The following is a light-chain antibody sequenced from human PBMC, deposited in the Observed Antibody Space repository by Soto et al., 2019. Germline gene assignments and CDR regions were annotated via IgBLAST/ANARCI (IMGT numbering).Light chain of an antibody. CDR2: GAS. CDR3: QQYDSWPPIT. CDR1: QSVRSK. Sequence: ERVVTQSPATLSVSPGEGATLSCRAVQSVRSKLAWYQQKPGQAARLLIYGASTRATGVPARFSGSGSGTEFTLTISSLQSEDFAVYYCQQYDSWPPITFGQGTRLEI. J-gene: IGKJ5*01. V-gene: IGKV3-15*01.